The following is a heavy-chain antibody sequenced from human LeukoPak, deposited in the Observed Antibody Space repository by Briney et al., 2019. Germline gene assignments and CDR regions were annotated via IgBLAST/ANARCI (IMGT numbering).Heavy chain of an antibody. V-gene: IGHV4-59*08. CDR2: IYYSGST. J-gene: IGHJ4*02. Sequence: PSETLSLTCTVSGGSISGYYWSWIRQPPGKGLEWIGHIYYSGSTNYNPSLKSRVTISVDTSKNQFSLKMTSVTAADTAVYYCGRHPWRMGSRDYNFDDWGQGTLVTVSS. D-gene: IGHD3-16*01. CDR1: GGSISGYY. CDR3: GRHPWRMGSRDYNFDD.